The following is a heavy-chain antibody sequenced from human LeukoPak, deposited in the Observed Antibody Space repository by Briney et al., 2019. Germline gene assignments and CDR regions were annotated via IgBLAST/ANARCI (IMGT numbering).Heavy chain of an antibody. CDR1: GGSISSYY. D-gene: IGHD3-10*01. Sequence: PSETLSLTCTVSGGSISSYYWSWIRQPAGKGLEWIGRIHTSGSTNYSPSLKSRVTMSVDTSKNQFSLKLSSVTAADTAVYYCARPQVRGVANWFDPWGQGTLVTVSS. J-gene: IGHJ5*02. CDR2: IHTSGST. CDR3: ARPQVRGVANWFDP. V-gene: IGHV4-4*07.